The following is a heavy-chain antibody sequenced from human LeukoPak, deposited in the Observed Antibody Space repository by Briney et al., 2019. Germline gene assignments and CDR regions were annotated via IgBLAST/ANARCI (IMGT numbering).Heavy chain of an antibody. J-gene: IGHJ5*02. Sequence: SETLSLTCTVSGGSISSYYWSWIRQPPGKGLEWIGYIYYSGSTNYNPSLKSRVTISVDTSKNQFSLKLSSVTAADTAVYYCARAPHTEIWFLYGWFDPWGQGTLVTVSS. CDR3: ARAPHTEIWFLYGWFDP. V-gene: IGHV4-59*01. CDR1: GGSISSYY. CDR2: IYYSGST. D-gene: IGHD3/OR15-3a*01.